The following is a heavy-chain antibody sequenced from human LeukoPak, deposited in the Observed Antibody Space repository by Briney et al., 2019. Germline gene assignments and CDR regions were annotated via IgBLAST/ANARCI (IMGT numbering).Heavy chain of an antibody. CDR1: GFTLSSYG. V-gene: IGHV3-30*18. Sequence: GRSLRLSCAASGFTLSSYGMHWVRQAPGKGLEWVAVISYDGSNKYYADSVKGRFTISRDNSKNTLYLQMNSLRAEDTAVYYCAKDLYYYDSSGKTPVDYWGQGTLVTVSS. CDR2: ISYDGSNK. J-gene: IGHJ4*02. CDR3: AKDLYYYDSSGKTPVDY. D-gene: IGHD3-22*01.